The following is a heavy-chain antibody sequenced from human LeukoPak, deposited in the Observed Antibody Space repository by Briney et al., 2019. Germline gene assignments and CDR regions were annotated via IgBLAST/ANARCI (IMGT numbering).Heavy chain of an antibody. Sequence: GGSLRLSCAASGFTFSSYSMNWVRQAPGKGLEWVSSISSSSSYIYYADSVKGRFTISRDNAKNSLYLQMNSLRAEDTAVYYCAREIHDYYDSSGYSDYWGQGTLVTVSS. CDR2: ISSSSSYI. CDR1: GFTFSSYS. J-gene: IGHJ4*02. D-gene: IGHD3-22*01. V-gene: IGHV3-21*01. CDR3: AREIHDYYDSSGYSDY.